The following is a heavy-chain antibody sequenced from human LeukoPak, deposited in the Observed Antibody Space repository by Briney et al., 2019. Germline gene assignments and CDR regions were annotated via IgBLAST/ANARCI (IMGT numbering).Heavy chain of an antibody. CDR3: ARQMGVGVWALDY. D-gene: IGHD3-16*01. CDR1: GGSISTGNYW. J-gene: IGHJ4*02. Sequence: SETLSLTCDVSGGSISTGNYWWGWLRQRPGKGLEWIGIIFHTGKTHDNPSLKSRVSMSVDTSKNQFSLRLSAVTAADTAVYYCARQMGVGVWALDYWGQGALVTVSS. CDR2: IFHTGKT. V-gene: IGHV4-39*01.